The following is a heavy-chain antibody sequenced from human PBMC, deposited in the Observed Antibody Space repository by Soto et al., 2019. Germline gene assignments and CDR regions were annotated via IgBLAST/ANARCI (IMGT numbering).Heavy chain of an antibody. CDR3: ARTYNSRRIVGATPYNYWDS. J-gene: IGHJ4*02. Sequence: QVPLVQSGAEVKKPGASVKVSCKASGYTFTGYYMHCVRQAPGHGLEWMGWTNSNSGGTNYAQKFQGWVTMTRDTSLSTVYSELSSLTSDDTAVYYCARTYNSRRIVGATPYNYWDSWVQEPLVTVSS. CDR1: GYTFTGYY. CDR2: TNSNSGGT. V-gene: IGHV1-2*04. D-gene: IGHD1-26*01.